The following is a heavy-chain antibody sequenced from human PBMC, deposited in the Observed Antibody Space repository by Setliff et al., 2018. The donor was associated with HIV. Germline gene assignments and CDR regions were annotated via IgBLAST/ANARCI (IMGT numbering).Heavy chain of an antibody. Sequence: PGGSLRLSCAASGFTFSSYAMHWVRQAPGKGLEWVGRGRSKANSYTTEYAASVEGRFTISRDDPTNTLYLLMNGLRVEDTAVYYCAKDGISGGAYPPYYFDYWGHGTLVTVSS. D-gene: IGHD2-15*01. CDR2: GRSKANSYTT. J-gene: IGHJ4*01. CDR1: GFTFSSYA. CDR3: AKDGISGGAYPPYYFDY. V-gene: IGHV3-72*01.